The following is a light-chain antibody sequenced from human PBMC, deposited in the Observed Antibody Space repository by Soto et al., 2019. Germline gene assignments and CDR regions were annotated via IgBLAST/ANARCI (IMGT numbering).Light chain of an antibody. CDR1: QTVSSNY. CDR3: QQYTGPPTT. J-gene: IGKJ5*01. Sequence: EIILTQSPDTLSLSPGERATLSGRASQTVSSNYLAWCQQRPGQAPRLLIYGASTRAAGIPDRFSGSGSGTDYXLTIXXXXXXDSAVYFCQQYTGPPTTFGQGTRLEXK. V-gene: IGKV3-20*01. CDR2: GAS.